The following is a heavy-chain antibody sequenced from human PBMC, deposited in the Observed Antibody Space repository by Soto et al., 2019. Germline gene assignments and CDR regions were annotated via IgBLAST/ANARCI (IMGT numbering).Heavy chain of an antibody. Sequence: EVQLLESGGGLVQPGGSLRLSCAASGFTFSSYAMTWVRQAPGKGLEWVARILGGSGKTYYADSVKGRFTISRDNSKNTLYLQMNRLRAADSAVYYCVKGGSIAVSGAEYWGQGTLVTVSS. CDR3: VKGGSIAVSGAEY. V-gene: IGHV3-23*01. J-gene: IGHJ4*02. D-gene: IGHD6-19*01. CDR1: GFTFSSYA. CDR2: ILGGSGKT.